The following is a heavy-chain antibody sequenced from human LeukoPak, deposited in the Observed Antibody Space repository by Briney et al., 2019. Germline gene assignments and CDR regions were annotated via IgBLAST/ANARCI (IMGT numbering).Heavy chain of an antibody. CDR3: ARHAFAIGSYGDY. V-gene: IGHV4-39*01. J-gene: IGHJ4*02. CDR1: GGSISSSSYY. CDR2: IYYSGST. D-gene: IGHD1-26*01. Sequence: PSETLSLTCTVSGGSISSSSYYWGWIRQPPGKGLEWIGSIYYSGSTYYNPSLKSQVTISVDTSKNQFSLELSSVTAADTAVYYCARHAFAIGSYGDYWGQGTLVTVSS.